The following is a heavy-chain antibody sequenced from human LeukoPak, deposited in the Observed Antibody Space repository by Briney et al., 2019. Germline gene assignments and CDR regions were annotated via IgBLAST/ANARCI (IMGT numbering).Heavy chain of an antibody. CDR3: TSHAAFDP. J-gene: IGHJ5*02. V-gene: IGHV3-15*01. CDR1: GFTFNKAW. CDR2: IKSKNVGGTT. Sequence: PGGSLRLSCAASGFTFNKAWMNWVRQAPGKGLEWVGRIKSKNVGGTTDYAAPVKGRFTISRDDSKNTVYLQMNSLKIEDTAVYYCTSHAAFDPWGQGTLVTVSS.